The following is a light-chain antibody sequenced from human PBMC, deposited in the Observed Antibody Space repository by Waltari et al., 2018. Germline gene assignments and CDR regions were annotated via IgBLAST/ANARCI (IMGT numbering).Light chain of an antibody. CDR3: EAWDDSLNGHV. CDR2: RSD. Sequence: QSVVTQPPSASGTPGQRVSISCSGSRSNLGSRDVNWYQHLPGTAPKLLIFRSDQRPSGVPDRFSGSRSGTSASLAISGLQSEDEADYYCEAWDDSLNGHVFGTGTKVTVL. J-gene: IGLJ1*01. CDR1: RSNLGSRD. V-gene: IGLV1-44*01.